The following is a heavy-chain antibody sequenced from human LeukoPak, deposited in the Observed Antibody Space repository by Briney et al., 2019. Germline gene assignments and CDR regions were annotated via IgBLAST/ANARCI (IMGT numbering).Heavy chain of an antibody. J-gene: IGHJ4*02. CDR1: GITLSNYG. V-gene: IGHV3-23*01. CDR2: ISESGGST. CDR3: AGSSGWLFDY. Sequence: GGSLRLSCVVSGITLSNYGMRWVRQAPGKGLEWVSGISESGGSTNYADSVRGRFTISRDNAKNSVYLQMNSLRAEDTAVYYCAGSSGWLFDYWGQGSLVAVSS. D-gene: IGHD6-19*01.